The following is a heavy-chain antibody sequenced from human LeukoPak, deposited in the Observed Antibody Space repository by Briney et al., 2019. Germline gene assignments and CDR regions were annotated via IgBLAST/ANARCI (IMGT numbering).Heavy chain of an antibody. V-gene: IGHV1-2*02. D-gene: IGHD5-18*01. CDR1: GYTFTGYH. Sequence: ASVKVSCKASGYTFTGYHMHWVRQAPGQGLEWMGWINPNSGGTNYAQKFQGRVTMTRDTSISTAYMELSRLRSDDTAVYYCARELDTAMEIFGYWGQGTLVTVSS. J-gene: IGHJ4*02. CDR2: INPNSGGT. CDR3: ARELDTAMEIFGY.